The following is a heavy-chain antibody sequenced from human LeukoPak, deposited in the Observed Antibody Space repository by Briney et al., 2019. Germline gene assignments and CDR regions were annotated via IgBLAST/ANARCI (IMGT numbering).Heavy chain of an antibody. CDR1: GFTFSSYT. CDR2: IGAAGDT. Sequence: GGSLRLSCAVSGFTFSSYTMNWVRQAPGKGLEWVSAIGAAGDTYYPGSVTGPFTISRENAKNSLYLQMNSLRAGDTAVYYCARDQGGAFDIWGQGTMVTVSS. CDR3: ARDQGGAFDI. D-gene: IGHD3-16*01. V-gene: IGHV3-13*01. J-gene: IGHJ3*02.